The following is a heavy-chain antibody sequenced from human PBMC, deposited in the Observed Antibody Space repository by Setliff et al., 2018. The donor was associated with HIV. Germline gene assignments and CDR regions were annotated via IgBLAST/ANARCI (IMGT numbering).Heavy chain of an antibody. CDR2: IYSSGIT. D-gene: IGHD2-15*01. V-gene: IGHV4-39*01. Sequence: SETLSLTCTVSVSGGSISSNSYYWGWIRQPPGKGLGWIGNIYSSGITYYNPSLKSRVTISVDTSNDQFTLKLSSVTAADTAVYFCATTARGTGGGVAFDVWGQGTMVTVSS. J-gene: IGHJ3*01. CDR3: ATTARGTGGGVAFDV. CDR1: GGSISSNSYY.